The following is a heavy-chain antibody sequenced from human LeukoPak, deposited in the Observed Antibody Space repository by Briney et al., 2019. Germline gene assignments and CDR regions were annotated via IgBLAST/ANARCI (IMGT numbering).Heavy chain of an antibody. CDR3: ARRGMTYSTSYFDS. CDR1: GGSISSSSF. CDR2: IFYSGST. J-gene: IGHJ4*02. Sequence: SETLSLTRTVSGGSISSSSFWGWIRRPPGKGLEWIGHIFYSGSTYYNPSLKSRVTLSVDTSDNQFSLRLTSVSAADTAIYYCARRGMTYSTSYFDSWGQGIPVTVSP. V-gene: IGHV4-39*01. D-gene: IGHD6-13*01.